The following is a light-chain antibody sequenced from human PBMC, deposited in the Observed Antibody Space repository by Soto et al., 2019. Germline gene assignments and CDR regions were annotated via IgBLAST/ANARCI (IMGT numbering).Light chain of an antibody. CDR1: QTVNNNY. CDR2: GAS. CDR3: QQYAGSPT. Sequence: EIVLTQSPGTLSLSPGERATLSCRASQTVNNNYLAWYQQKPGQPPRLLIYGASSRATGIPDRFSGSGSGTDFTLTIRRLEPEDFAVYYCQQYAGSPTFGQGTKVEIE. V-gene: IGKV3-20*01. J-gene: IGKJ1*01.